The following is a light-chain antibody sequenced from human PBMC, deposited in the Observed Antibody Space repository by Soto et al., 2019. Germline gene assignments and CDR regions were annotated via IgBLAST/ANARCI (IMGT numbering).Light chain of an antibody. CDR3: VAWDDSLNGLV. CDR1: SSNIGSNT. CDR2: SDN. Sequence: QSVLTQPPSASGTPGQRVTISSSGSSSNIGSNTVNWYQQLPGTAPKLLIYSDNQRPSGVPDRFSVSKSGTSVSLAISGLQSDDEADYYCVAWDDSLNGLVFGGGTKVTVL. V-gene: IGLV1-44*01. J-gene: IGLJ2*01.